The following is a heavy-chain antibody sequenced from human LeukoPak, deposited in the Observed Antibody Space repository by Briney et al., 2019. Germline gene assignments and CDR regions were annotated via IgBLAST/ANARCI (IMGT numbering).Heavy chain of an antibody. J-gene: IGHJ4*02. Sequence: ASVKVSCKASGYTFTGYYMHWVRQAPGQGLEWMGWINPNSGGTNYAQKFQGRVTMTRDTSISTAYMELSRLRSDDTAVYYCAFIGRYCSSTSCSFDYWGPGTLVNVSS. CDR3: AFIGRYCSSTSCSFDY. V-gene: IGHV1-2*02. D-gene: IGHD2-2*01. CDR2: INPNSGGT. CDR1: GYTFTGYY.